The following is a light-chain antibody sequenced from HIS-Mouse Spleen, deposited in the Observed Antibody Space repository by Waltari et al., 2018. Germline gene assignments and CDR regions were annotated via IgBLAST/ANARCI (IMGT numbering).Light chain of an antibody. J-gene: IGKJ1*01. Sequence: DIQLTQSPSFLSASVGDRVTITCRASQGISSYLAWYQQKPGKAPKPLIYAASTLQSGGPSRFSGSGSGTEFTLTISSLQPEDFATYYCQQLNSYPPTFGQGTKVEIK. CDR2: AAS. CDR1: QGISSY. V-gene: IGKV1-9*01. CDR3: QQLNSYPPT.